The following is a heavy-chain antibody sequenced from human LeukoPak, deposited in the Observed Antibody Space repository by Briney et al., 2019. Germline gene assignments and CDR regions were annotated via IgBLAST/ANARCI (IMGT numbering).Heavy chain of an antibody. CDR3: ARGLGFDIFDI. V-gene: IGHV4-39*02. Sequence: SETLSLTCSVSGGSISSSSYYWVWIRQPPEKGLVWIGNVYYSGTTYYNPSLQSRLTIAADTSKNRFSLKLSGVTVPDTAVYFCARGLGFDIFDIWGQGTMVTVSS. J-gene: IGHJ3*02. CDR1: GGSISSSSYY. D-gene: IGHD3-9*01. CDR2: VYYSGTT.